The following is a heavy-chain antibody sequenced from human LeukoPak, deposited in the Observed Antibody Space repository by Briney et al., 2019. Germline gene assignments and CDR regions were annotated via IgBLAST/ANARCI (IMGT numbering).Heavy chain of an antibody. CDR3: AREALTGIAVAGRTPGD. Sequence: SQTLSLTCAISGDSVSSNSAAWNWIRQSPSRGLEWLGRTYYRSKWYNDYAVSVKSRITINPDTSKNQFSLQLNSVTPEDTAVYYCAREALTGIAVAGRTPGDWGQGTLVTVSS. CDR2: TYYRSKWYN. CDR1: GDSVSSNSAA. D-gene: IGHD6-19*01. J-gene: IGHJ4*02. V-gene: IGHV6-1*01.